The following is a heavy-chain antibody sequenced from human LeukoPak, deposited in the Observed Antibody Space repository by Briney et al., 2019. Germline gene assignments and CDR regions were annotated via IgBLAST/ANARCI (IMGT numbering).Heavy chain of an antibody. Sequence: SETLSLTCTVSGGSIRSSSYYWGWIRQPPGKGLEWIGSVHYSGSTYDNPSLKSRVTISVDTSKNQFSLKLISVTAADTAVYYCARVYDFWSGYSEGAFDIWGQGTMVTVSS. D-gene: IGHD3-3*01. V-gene: IGHV4-39*01. CDR1: GGSIRSSSYY. J-gene: IGHJ3*02. CDR3: ARVYDFWSGYSEGAFDI. CDR2: VHYSGST.